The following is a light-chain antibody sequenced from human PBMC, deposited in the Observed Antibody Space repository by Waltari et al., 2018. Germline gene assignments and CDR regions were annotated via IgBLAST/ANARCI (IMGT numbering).Light chain of an antibody. CDR1: SSNIGNNY. CDR2: EKS. CDR3: GTWDSSLSGAV. V-gene: IGLV1-51*02. J-gene: IGLJ7*01. Sequence: QSVLTQPPSVSAAPGQRVTISCSGGSSNIGNNYVSWYRQFPGTAPKHPLYEKSEPPPGFPGRFSGSNSGTSATLDIPGLQAGDEADYYCGTWDSSLSGAVFGGGTHLTVL.